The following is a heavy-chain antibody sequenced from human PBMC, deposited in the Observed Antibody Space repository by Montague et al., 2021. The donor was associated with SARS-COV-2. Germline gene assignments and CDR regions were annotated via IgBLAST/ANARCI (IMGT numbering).Heavy chain of an antibody. J-gene: IGHJ3*02. CDR1: GGSISSSSYY. CDR2: IYYSGST. V-gene: IGHV4-39*01. D-gene: IGHD3-9*01. CDR3: ATYYDILTGYYIDAFDI. Sequence: SETLSHTCTVSGGSISSSSYYWGWIRQPPGKGLEWIGSIYYSGSTYYNPSLKSRVTISVDTSKNQFSLKLSSVTAADTAVYYCATYYDILTGYYIDAFDIWGQGTMVTVSS.